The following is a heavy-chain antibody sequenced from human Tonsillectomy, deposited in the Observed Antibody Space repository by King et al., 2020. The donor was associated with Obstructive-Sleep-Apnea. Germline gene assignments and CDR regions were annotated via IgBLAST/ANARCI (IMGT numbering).Heavy chain of an antibody. J-gene: IGHJ6*02. CDR1: GFTFSSYS. Sequence: VQLVESGGGLVQPGGSLRLSCAASGFTFSSYSVNWVRQAPGKGLEWVSYISSSSKTIYYADSVKGRFTISRDNAKNSLFLQMNSLRVEDTAVYYCAREGEPDYYGSGSYFYYYGMDVWGQGITVTVSS. D-gene: IGHD3-10*01. CDR2: ISSSSKTI. V-gene: IGHV3-48*04. CDR3: AREGEPDYYGSGSYFYYYGMDV.